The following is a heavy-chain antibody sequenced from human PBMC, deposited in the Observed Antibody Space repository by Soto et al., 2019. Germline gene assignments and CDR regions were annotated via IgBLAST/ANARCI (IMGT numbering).Heavy chain of an antibody. D-gene: IGHD3-16*01. Sequence: QVQLVQSGAEVKKPGASVKVSCKASGYTFTSYGISWVRQAPGQGLEWMGWISVYNGNTNYAEKLQDRVTMTTDTSTSTAYMELRSLRSDDTAVYYCAREPPLYDYIWGSYEDYFDYWGQGTLVTVSS. V-gene: IGHV1-18*01. CDR1: GYTFTSYG. J-gene: IGHJ4*02. CDR3: AREPPLYDYIWGSYEDYFDY. CDR2: ISVYNGNT.